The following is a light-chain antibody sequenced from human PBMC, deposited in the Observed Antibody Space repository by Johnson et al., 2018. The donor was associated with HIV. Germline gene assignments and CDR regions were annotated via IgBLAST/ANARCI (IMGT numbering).Light chain of an antibody. J-gene: IGLJ1*01. CDR2: DNN. V-gene: IGLV1-51*01. Sequence: QSVLTQPPSVSAAPGQKVTISCSGSSSNIGNNYVSWYQQVPVAAPKLLIYDNNKRPSGIPDRFSGSKSGTSATLGITGLQTGDEADYYCGTWDSSLGTGCFGTGTNVPVL. CDR1: SSNIGNNY. CDR3: GTWDSSLGTGC.